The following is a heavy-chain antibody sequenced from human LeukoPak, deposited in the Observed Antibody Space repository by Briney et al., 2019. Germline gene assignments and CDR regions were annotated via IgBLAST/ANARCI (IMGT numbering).Heavy chain of an antibody. V-gene: IGHV3-23*01. J-gene: IGHJ4*02. CDR1: GFTFSSYD. CDR3: AKGAYGSGSYSPSFDY. Sequence: GGSLRLSCAASGFTFSSYDMSWVRQAPGKGLEWVSGISGSGGSTYYADSVKGRFTISRDNSKSTLYLQMNSLRAEDTAVYYCAKGAYGSGSYSPSFDYWGQGTLVTVSS. CDR2: ISGSGGST. D-gene: IGHD3-10*01.